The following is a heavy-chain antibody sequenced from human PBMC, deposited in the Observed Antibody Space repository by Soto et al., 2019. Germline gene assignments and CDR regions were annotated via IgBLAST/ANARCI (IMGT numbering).Heavy chain of an antibody. CDR2: ISGSGGST. D-gene: IGHD4-17*01. V-gene: IGHV3-23*01. CDR3: AKDWDTVTTSAVRGHFDY. CDR1: GFTFSSYA. J-gene: IGHJ4*02. Sequence: GGSLRLSCAASGFTFSSYAMSWVRQAPGKGLEWVSAISGSGGSTYYADSVKGRFTISRDNSKNTLYLQMNSLRAEDTAVYYCAKDWDTVTTSAVRGHFDYWGQGTLVTVSS.